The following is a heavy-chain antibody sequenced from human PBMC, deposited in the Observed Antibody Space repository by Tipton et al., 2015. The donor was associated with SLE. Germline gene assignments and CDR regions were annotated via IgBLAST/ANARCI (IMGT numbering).Heavy chain of an antibody. CDR1: GGSFSSHY. CDR3: ATGRGADGYYTYGLDV. V-gene: IGHV4-59*08. J-gene: IGHJ6*02. D-gene: IGHD1-26*01. Sequence: TLSLTCAAYGGSFSSHYWTWIRQPPGKGLEWIGYIYYSGSADYNPSLKSRVTISVDTSTNQFSLRLTSVTAADTAVYYCATGRGADGYYTYGLDVWGQGATVTVSS. CDR2: IYYSGSA.